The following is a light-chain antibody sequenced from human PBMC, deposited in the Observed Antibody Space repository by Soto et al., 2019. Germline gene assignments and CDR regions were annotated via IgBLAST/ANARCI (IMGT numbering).Light chain of an antibody. V-gene: IGLV1-44*01. CDR1: NSNIGTYT. Sequence: QAVVTQPPSASGTPGQRVIISCSGSNSNIGTYTVNWYQQLPGTAPKLLIYTDYQRPSGVPDRFSGSKSGTSASLAISGLQSEDEGDYYWASWDDSLGGGVFGGGTKLTVL. J-gene: IGLJ3*02. CDR3: ASWDDSLGGGV. CDR2: TDY.